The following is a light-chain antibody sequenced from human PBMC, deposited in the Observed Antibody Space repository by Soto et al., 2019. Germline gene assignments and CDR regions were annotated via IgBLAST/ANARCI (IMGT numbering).Light chain of an antibody. CDR2: SAS. V-gene: IGKV3-20*01. CDR1: QSVRCPY. J-gene: IGKJ1*01. Sequence: EIVLTPSPGTLFLSPGERATLSCRASQSVRCPYLAGYQQKPGQAPRLLIYSASMRATGIPDRFSGSGSGTDFTLTISRLEPEDFAVYYCQQYADSLGTFGQGHKV. CDR3: QQYADSLGT.